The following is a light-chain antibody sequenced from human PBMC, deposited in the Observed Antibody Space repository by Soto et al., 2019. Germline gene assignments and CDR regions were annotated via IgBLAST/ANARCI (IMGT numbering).Light chain of an antibody. CDR1: NIGSKS. CDR3: QVWDRSSDHVI. V-gene: IGLV3-21*02. CDR2: DDT. Sequence: SYELTQPPSGSVAPGQPATIACGGDNIGSKSVHWYQQKPGQAPVLVVYDDTDRPSGIPERFSGSNSGIAATLIITRVEAGDEADYYCQVWDRSSDHVIFGGGTKVTVL. J-gene: IGLJ2*01.